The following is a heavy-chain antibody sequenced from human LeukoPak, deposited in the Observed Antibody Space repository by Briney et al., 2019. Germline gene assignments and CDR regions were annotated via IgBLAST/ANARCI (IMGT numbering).Heavy chain of an antibody. CDR1: GFTFSSFA. CDR2: ISGSGGST. CDR3: AKYLGSGTSFDD. V-gene: IGHV3-23*01. Sequence: GGSLRLSCAASGFTFSSFAMTWVRQAPGKGLGWVSSISGSGGSTYYADSVQGRFTISRDNSKNTLYLQMNSLRAEDTAVYYCAKYLGSGTSFDDWGQGTLVTVSS. D-gene: IGHD3-10*01. J-gene: IGHJ4*02.